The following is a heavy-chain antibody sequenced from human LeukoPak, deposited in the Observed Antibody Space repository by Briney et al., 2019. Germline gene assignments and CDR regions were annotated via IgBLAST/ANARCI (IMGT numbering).Heavy chain of an antibody. Sequence: ASVKVSCKASGYTFTSYYMHWVRQAPGQGLEWMGKINPSGGSTSYAQKFQGRVTMTRDTSTSTVYMELSSLRSEDTAVYYCARGIVVVTAIGPLDFDYWGQGTLVTVSS. CDR2: INPSGGST. V-gene: IGHV1-46*01. CDR3: ARGIVVVTAIGPLDFDY. D-gene: IGHD2-21*02. CDR1: GYTFTSYY. J-gene: IGHJ4*02.